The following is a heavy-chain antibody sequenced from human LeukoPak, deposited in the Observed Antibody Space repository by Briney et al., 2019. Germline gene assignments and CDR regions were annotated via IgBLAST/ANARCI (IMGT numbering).Heavy chain of an antibody. CDR3: AVSTDWYFDL. V-gene: IGHV3-21*01. CDR1: GFTFSSYA. Sequence: GGSLRLSCAASGFTFSSYAMSWVRQAPGKGLEWVSSISSSSSYIYYADSLKGRFTISRDNAKNSLYLQMNSLRAEDTAVYYCAVSTDWYFDLWGRGTLVTVSS. CDR2: ISSSSSYI. J-gene: IGHJ2*01.